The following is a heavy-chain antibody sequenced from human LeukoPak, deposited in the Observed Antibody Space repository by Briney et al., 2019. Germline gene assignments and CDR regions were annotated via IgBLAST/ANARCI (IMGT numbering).Heavy chain of an antibody. Sequence: GSVEVSCKACGYTFHGYYMHRVREPPGSGVGWMGWNNPNSGGTNYAQKFQGRVTMTRDTSISTVYMELSRLRSDDTAVYYCARARIELEPTPFDYWGQGTLVTVSS. D-gene: IGHD1-1*01. CDR3: ARARIELEPTPFDY. V-gene: IGHV1-2*02. J-gene: IGHJ4*02. CDR1: GYTFHGYY. CDR2: NNPNSGGT.